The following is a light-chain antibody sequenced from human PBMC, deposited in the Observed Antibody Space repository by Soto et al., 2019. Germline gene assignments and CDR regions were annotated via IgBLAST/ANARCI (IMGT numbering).Light chain of an antibody. CDR1: QRVSSSY. Sequence: EIVLTQSPGTLSLSPGERATLSCRASQRVSSSYLAWYQQKPGQAPRLLIYGASSRATGIPDRFSGSGYGTDFTLTISRLEREDFAVYYCQQYGSSSWTFGQGTKVEIK. J-gene: IGKJ1*01. CDR2: GAS. V-gene: IGKV3-20*01. CDR3: QQYGSSSWT.